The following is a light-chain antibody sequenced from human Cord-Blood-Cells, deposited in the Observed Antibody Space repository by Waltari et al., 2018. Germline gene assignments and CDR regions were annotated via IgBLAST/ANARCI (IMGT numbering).Light chain of an antibody. CDR2: DAS. J-gene: IGKJ4*01. CDR1: QSVSSY. V-gene: IGKV3-11*01. Sequence: IALTQSTATPSLSPGERANISCRASQSVSSYLAWYQQKPGQAPRLLIYDASNRASGIPARFSGSGSGTDFTLTISSLEPEDFAVYYCQQRSNWRLTFGGGTKVEIK. CDR3: QQRSNWRLT.